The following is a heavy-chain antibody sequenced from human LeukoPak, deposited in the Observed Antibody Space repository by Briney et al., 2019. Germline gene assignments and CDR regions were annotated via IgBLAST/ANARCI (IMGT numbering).Heavy chain of an antibody. V-gene: IGHV1-69*13. Sequence: SVKVSCKASGGTFSSYAISWVRQAPGQGLEWMGGIIPIFGTANYAQKFQGRVTITADESTSTAYMELSGLRSEDTAVYYCASGERRYCSSTSCYPIRYWYFDLWGRGTLVTVSS. J-gene: IGHJ2*01. CDR2: IIPIFGTA. CDR1: GGTFSSYA. CDR3: ASGERRYCSSTSCYPIRYWYFDL. D-gene: IGHD2-2*01.